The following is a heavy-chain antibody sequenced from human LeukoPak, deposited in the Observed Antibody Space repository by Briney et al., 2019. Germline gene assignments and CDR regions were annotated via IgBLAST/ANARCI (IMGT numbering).Heavy chain of an antibody. CDR3: ARGVLSRYYYLDV. CDR1: GVSFSGYY. J-gene: IGHJ6*03. V-gene: IGHV4-34*01. CDR2: INHSGRI. Sequence: PSETLSLTCAVYGVSFSGYYWNWIRQSPGKGLEWIGEINHSGRINYNPSLKSRVTISVDTSKNQFSLNLSSVTAADTAVYFCARGVLSRYYYLDVWGKGTTVTVSS. D-gene: IGHD6-6*01.